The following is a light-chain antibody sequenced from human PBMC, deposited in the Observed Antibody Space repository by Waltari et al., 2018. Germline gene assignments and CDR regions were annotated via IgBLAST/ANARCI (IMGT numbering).Light chain of an antibody. V-gene: IGLV2-14*03. CDR3: SSYISSSTLEL. Sequence: QSALTQTASVSGDPGQSITISSTGTSSDVGTYNNVHWYQQHPGKAPKLMIFDVSIRPSGVSNRFSGSKSGNTASLTISGLQAEDEADYYCSSYISSSTLELFGGGTSLTVL. CDR1: SSDVGTYNN. CDR2: DVS. J-gene: IGLJ2*01.